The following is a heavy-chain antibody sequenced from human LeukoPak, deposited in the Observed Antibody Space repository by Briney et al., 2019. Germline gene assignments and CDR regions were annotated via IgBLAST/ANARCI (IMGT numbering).Heavy chain of an antibody. CDR3: ARGDGGNSAFDY. CDR2: ISGNSFYT. Sequence: TGGSLRLSCAASGFTFRSYWMHWVRQAPGKGLEWVSYISGNSFYTNYADSVKGRFTISRDNAKNSLYLQMNSLRAEDTAVYYCARGDGGNSAFDYWGQGNLVTVSS. J-gene: IGHJ4*02. D-gene: IGHD4-23*01. V-gene: IGHV3-11*05. CDR1: GFTFRSYW.